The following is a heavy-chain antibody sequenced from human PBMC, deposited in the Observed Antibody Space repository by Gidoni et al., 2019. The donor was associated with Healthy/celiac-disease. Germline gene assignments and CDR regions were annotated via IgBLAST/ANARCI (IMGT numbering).Heavy chain of an antibody. Sequence: GGYYWSWIRQHPGKGLEWIGYISYSGSTYYNPSLKSRVTISVDTSKNQFSLKLSSVPAADTAVYYCARGGVRGYSGYDSFDYWGQGTLVTVSS. D-gene: IGHD5-12*01. CDR2: ISYSGST. CDR3: ARGGVRGYSGYDSFDY. J-gene: IGHJ4*02. V-gene: IGHV4-31*02. CDR1: GGYY.